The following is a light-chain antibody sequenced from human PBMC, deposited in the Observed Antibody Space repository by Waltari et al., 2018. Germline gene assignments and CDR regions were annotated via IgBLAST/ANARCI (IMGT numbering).Light chain of an antibody. Sequence: EILLTKSPATLSLSPGERATLSCRASQSLGGYLAWYQQKPGQAPRLLIYAASNRATGIPARFSGSGSETDFTLTISSLEPEDFAVYYCQQRRDWPGTFGPGTKVDIK. CDR1: QSLGGY. V-gene: IGKV3-11*01. CDR2: AAS. J-gene: IGKJ3*01. CDR3: QQRRDWPGT.